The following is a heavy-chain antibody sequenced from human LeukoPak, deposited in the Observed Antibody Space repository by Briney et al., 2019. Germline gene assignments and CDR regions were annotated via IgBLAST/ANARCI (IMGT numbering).Heavy chain of an antibody. V-gene: IGHV3-30*02. D-gene: IGHD3-10*01. CDR2: IRYDGSDK. CDR3: VRASYGSGSYYNDY. J-gene: IGHJ4*02. CDR1: GFTFSSHG. Sequence: GWSLRLSCAASGFTFSSHGMHWVRQAPGKGLEWVAFIRYDGSDKYYADSVKGRFTISRDNSKNTVYLQMNSLRTEDTTVYYCVRASYGSGSYYNDYWGQGTLVTVSS.